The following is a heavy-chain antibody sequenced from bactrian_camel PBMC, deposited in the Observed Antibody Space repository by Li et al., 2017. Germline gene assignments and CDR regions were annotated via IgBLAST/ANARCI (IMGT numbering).Heavy chain of an antibody. CDR1: AYILENCG. CDR2: VRKDGTP. D-gene: IGHD6*01. V-gene: IGHV3S60*01. J-gene: IGHJ4*01. Sequence: QVQLVESGGGEVQAGGSLKLSCAGSAYILENCGMVWYRQTKGKEEKLVSVRKDGTPVYEDTVKGRFTLSHDRSKNTMYLQMDNLKTEDTGVYYCVALNSTYGGRFGWCKDFRGQGTQVTVS. CDR3: VALNSTYGGRFGWCKDF.